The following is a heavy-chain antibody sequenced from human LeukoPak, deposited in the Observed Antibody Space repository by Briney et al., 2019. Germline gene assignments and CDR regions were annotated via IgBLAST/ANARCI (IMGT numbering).Heavy chain of an antibody. CDR2: IYYSGST. J-gene: IGHJ5*02. V-gene: IGHV4-39*01. Sequence: SETLSLTCTVSGGSISSNNYFWDWIRQPPGKGLEWIGSIYYSGSTYYNPSLKSRVTISVDASKNQFSLRLSSVTAADTAVYYCASHGGSYYGVDPWGQGTLVTVSS. CDR1: GGSISSNNYF. CDR3: ASHGGSYYGVDP. D-gene: IGHD1-26*01.